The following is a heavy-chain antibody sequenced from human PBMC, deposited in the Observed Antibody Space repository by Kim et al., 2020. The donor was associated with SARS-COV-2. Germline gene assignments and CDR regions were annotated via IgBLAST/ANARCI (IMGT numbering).Heavy chain of an antibody. Sequence: ADSVKGRFTISRDNSKNTLYLQMNSLRAEDTAVYYCAREGSGSYYGWFDPWGQGTLVTVSS. J-gene: IGHJ5*02. D-gene: IGHD1-26*01. V-gene: IGHV3-53*01. CDR3: AREGSGSYYGWFDP.